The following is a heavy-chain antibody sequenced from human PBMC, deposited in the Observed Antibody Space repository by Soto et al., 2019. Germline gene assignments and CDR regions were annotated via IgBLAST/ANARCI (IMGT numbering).Heavy chain of an antibody. CDR2: ISANNGNT. Sequence: QVQLVQSGAEVKKPGASVKVSCKASGYTFTSYGISWVRQAPGQGLEWMGWISANNGNTNYVQKLQGRVTTTTDTATSTDYMELRSLRSDDTAVYYCARDRGSYALDYWGQGTLVTVSS. CDR1: GYTFTSYG. D-gene: IGHD1-26*01. CDR3: ARDRGSYALDY. V-gene: IGHV1-18*01. J-gene: IGHJ4*02.